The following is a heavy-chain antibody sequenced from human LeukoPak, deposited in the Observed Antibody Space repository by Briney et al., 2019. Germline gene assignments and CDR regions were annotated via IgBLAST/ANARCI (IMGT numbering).Heavy chain of an antibody. CDR2: IYHSGNT. D-gene: IGHD6-19*01. CDR3: ASTRRAAVAGRFDS. Sequence: SETLSLTCNVSGASMSSNYWSWIRQPPGKGLEWIGYIYHSGNTNYSPSLESRVTMSVDESKNQFSLRVHFVSAADTAVYYCASTRRAAVAGRFDSWGQGTLVTVSS. V-gene: IGHV4-4*09. CDR1: GASMSSNY. J-gene: IGHJ4*02.